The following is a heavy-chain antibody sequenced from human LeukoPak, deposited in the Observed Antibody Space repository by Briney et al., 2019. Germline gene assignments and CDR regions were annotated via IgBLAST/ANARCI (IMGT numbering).Heavy chain of an antibody. J-gene: IGHJ5*02. Sequence: GGSLRLSCAASGFTFSRYWMSWVRQAPGKGLEWVANIKQDGSEKYYVDSVKGRFTISGDNAKNTLYLQMNSLRAEDTAVYYCARGIISSPWGQGTLVTVSS. D-gene: IGHD3-10*01. CDR2: IKQDGSEK. CDR3: ARGIISSP. V-gene: IGHV3-7*01. CDR1: GFTFSRYW.